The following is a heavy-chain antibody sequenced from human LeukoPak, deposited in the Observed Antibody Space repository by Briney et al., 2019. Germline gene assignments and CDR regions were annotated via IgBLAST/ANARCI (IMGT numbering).Heavy chain of an antibody. J-gene: IGHJ4*02. CDR2: IYHTGST. Sequence: SETLSLTCTVSGGSISTYYWSWIRQPPGKGLEWIGYIYHTGSTNYNPSLKSRVTISVDTSKSQFSLKLNSVTAADTAVYYCAAIAAAGLYYFDYWGQGTLVTVSS. CDR3: AAIAAAGLYYFDY. D-gene: IGHD6-13*01. V-gene: IGHV4-59*08. CDR1: GGSISTYY.